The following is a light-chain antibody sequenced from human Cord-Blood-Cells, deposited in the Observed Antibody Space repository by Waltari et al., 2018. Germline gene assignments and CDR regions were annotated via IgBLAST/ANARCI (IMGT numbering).Light chain of an antibody. CDR2: EGS. V-gene: IGLV2-23*01. CDR1: GSDAGSYNL. CDR3: CSYAGSSTLV. Sequence: QSALTQPAPVAGSPGQSTTISCTGTGSDAGSYNLVSWYQQHPGKAPKLMIYEGSKRPSGVSNRFSGSKSGNTASLTISGLQAEDEADYYCCSYAGSSTLVFGGGTKLTVL. J-gene: IGLJ3*02.